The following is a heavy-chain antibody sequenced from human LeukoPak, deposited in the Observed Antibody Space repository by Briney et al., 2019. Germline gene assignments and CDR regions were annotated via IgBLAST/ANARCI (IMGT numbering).Heavy chain of an antibody. CDR1: GFTVSSNY. D-gene: IGHD6-13*01. Sequence: GGSLRLSCAASGFTVSSNYMSWVRQAPGKGLEWVSVIYSGGSTYYADSVKGRFTISRDNSKNTLYLQMNSLRAEDTAVYYCARDSSSSWYFDYWGQGTLVTVSS. J-gene: IGHJ4*02. V-gene: IGHV3-66*01. CDR2: IYSGGST. CDR3: ARDSSSSWYFDY.